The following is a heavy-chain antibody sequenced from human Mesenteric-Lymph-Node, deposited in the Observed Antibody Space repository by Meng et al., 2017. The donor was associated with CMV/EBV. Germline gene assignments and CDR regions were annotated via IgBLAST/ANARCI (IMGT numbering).Heavy chain of an antibody. Sequence: GGSLRLSCAASGFTFSDYYMSWIRQAPGKGLEWVSFISTGGSTIYYADSVKGRFTISRDNAKNTLYLQMNSLRAEDTAMYYCARDLVDYTNRRFDYWGQGTLVTVSS. CDR2: ISTGGSTI. J-gene: IGHJ4*02. V-gene: IGHV3-11*04. D-gene: IGHD4-11*01. CDR3: ARDLVDYTNRRFDY. CDR1: GFTFSDYY.